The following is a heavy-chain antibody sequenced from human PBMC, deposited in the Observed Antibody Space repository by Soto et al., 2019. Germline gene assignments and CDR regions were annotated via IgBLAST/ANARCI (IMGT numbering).Heavy chain of an antibody. Sequence: QITLKESGPALVRPTQNLTLTCTLSGVSLTTSGVRVGWIRQPPGKTLEWLAILFWDDEKHYSPSLESRLTITKDTSKNQVVLTMTNMDPVDTGTYFCAHRRVGSSFWYEWFDPWGQGMLVTVSS. CDR3: AHRRVGSSFWYEWFDP. J-gene: IGHJ5*02. V-gene: IGHV2-5*02. CDR1: GVSLTTSGVR. D-gene: IGHD6-13*01. CDR2: LFWDDEK.